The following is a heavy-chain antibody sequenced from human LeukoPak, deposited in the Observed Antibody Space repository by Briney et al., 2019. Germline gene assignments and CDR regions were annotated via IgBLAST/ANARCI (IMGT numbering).Heavy chain of an antibody. CDR3: TLYNF. J-gene: IGHJ4*02. CDR2: INGGNGDT. D-gene: IGHD3/OR15-3a*01. Sequence: ASVKVSCKASGCTFTNHEMHWVRQAPGQSLEWMGGINGGNGDTKYSQEFQGRVTISRDTSANTAYMELSNLRSEDMGVYYCTLYNFWGQGTLVTVSS. CDR1: GCTFTNHE. V-gene: IGHV1-3*03.